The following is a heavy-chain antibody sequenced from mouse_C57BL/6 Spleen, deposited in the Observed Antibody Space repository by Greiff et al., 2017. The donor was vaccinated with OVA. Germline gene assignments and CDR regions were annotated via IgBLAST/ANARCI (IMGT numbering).Heavy chain of an antibody. CDR1: GYAFTNYL. CDR3: ARYYTGAMDY. J-gene: IGHJ4*01. V-gene: IGHV1-54*01. D-gene: IGHD2-12*01. Sequence: VKLQESGAELVRPGTSVKVSCKASGYAFTNYLIEWVKQRPGQGLEWIGVINPGSGGTNYNEKFKGKATLTADKSSSNAYMQLSSLTSEDSAVYFCARYYTGAMDYWGQGTSVTVSS. CDR2: INPGSGGT.